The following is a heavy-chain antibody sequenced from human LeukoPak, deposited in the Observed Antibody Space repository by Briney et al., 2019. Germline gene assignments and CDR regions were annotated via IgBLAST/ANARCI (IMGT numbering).Heavy chain of an antibody. J-gene: IGHJ3*01. CDR2: IDHSGST. CDR3: ARVLLVTPVAAFDV. Sequence: SENLSLTCAVYGGSFSSYYWSWIRQPPGKGLEWIGQIDHSGSTNFNPSLKSRVTMSVDTTKKRVSLNLNSVTAADTAVYYCARVLLVTPVAAFDVWGQGTMVAVSS. CDR1: GGSFSSYY. D-gene: IGHD4-23*01. V-gene: IGHV4-34*01.